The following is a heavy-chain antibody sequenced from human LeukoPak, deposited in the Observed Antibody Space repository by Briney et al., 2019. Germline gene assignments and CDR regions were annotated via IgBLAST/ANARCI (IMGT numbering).Heavy chain of an antibody. V-gene: IGHV3-23*01. J-gene: IGHJ4*02. CDR1: GFTFSSYA. D-gene: IGHD3-9*01. CDR2: ISGSGGST. CDR3: ASRRRGNIFWVRYFDWLLSTY. Sequence: LGGSLRLSCAASGFTFSSYAMSWVRQAPGKGLEWVSAISGSGGSTYYADSVKGRFTISRDNSKNTLYLQMNSLRAEDTAVYYCASRRRGNIFWVRYFDWLLSTYWGQGTLVTVSS.